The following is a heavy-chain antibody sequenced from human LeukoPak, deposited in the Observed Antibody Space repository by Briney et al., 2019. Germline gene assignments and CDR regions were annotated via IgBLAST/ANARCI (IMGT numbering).Heavy chain of an antibody. CDR2: IIPILGIA. CDR3: ARGVVVAATQAFDI. D-gene: IGHD2-15*01. V-gene: IGHV1-69*04. J-gene: IGHJ3*02. Sequence: SVKVSCKASGGTFSSYAISWVRQAPGQGLEWMGRIIPILGIANYAQKFQGSVTITADKSTSTAYMELSSLRSEDTAVYYCARGVVVAATQAFDIWGQGTMVTVSS. CDR1: GGTFSSYA.